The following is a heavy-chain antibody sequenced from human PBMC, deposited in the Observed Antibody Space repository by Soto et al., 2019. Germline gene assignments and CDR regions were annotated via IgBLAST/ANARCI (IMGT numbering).Heavy chain of an antibody. CDR2: ITSRSSYI. V-gene: IGHV3-21*01. Sequence: EVQLVESGGGLVKPGGSLRLSCAASGFTFISYSMNWVRQAPGKGLEWVSSITSRSSYIYYADSVKGRFTISGDNAKNSLFLQMNSLRAEDTAVYYCARAPTYYFGSGSYLDYWGQGTLVTVSP. CDR3: ARAPTYYFGSGSYLDY. CDR1: GFTFISYS. J-gene: IGHJ4*02. D-gene: IGHD3-10*01.